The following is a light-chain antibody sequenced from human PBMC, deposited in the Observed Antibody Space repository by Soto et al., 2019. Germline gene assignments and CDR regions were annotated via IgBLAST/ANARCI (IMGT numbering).Light chain of an antibody. CDR2: GAS. V-gene: IGKV1-9*01. Sequence: DIQLTQSPSFLSASLGDRVTITFRASQGISSFLAWYQQKPPKAPELLIYGASTLQSGVPSRFSGSGSGTEFTLTISSLQPEDFATYYCQQLNTYPITFAQGTRLEIK. CDR1: QGISSF. J-gene: IGKJ5*01. CDR3: QQLNTYPIT.